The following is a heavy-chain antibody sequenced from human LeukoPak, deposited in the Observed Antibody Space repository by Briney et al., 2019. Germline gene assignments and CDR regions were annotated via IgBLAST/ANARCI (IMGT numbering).Heavy chain of an antibody. D-gene: IGHD2-2*01. CDR2: ISGSGGST. V-gene: IGHV3-23*01. CDR3: AKDCSSTSCYFMAGDY. CDR1: GFTFSSYA. Sequence: GGSLRLSCAASGFTFSSYAMSWVRQAPGKGLERVSAISGSGGSTYYADSVKGRFTISRDNSKNTLYLQMNSLRAEDTAVYYCAKDCSSTSCYFMAGDYWGQGTLVTVSS. J-gene: IGHJ4*02.